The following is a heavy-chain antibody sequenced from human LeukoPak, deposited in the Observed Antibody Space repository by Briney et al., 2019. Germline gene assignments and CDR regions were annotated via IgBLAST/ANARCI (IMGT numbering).Heavy chain of an antibody. D-gene: IGHD3-9*01. Sequence: PGGSLRLSCAASGFTFSDYAMGWVRQAPGKGLEWVSAVSGGSSNTYYADSVKGRFTISRDNSKNTLYLQMNSLRAEDTAVYYCATMTGPFDYWGQGTLVTVSS. J-gene: IGHJ4*02. V-gene: IGHV3-23*01. CDR2: VSGGSSNT. CDR3: ATMTGPFDY. CDR1: GFTFSDYA.